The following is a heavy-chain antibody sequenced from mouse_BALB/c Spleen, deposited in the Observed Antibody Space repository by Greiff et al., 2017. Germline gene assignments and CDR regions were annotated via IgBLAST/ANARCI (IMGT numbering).Heavy chain of an antibody. CDR2: ISSGGSYT. J-gene: IGHJ2*01. Sequence: EVHLVESGGGLVKPGGSLKLSCAASGFTFSSYAMSWVRQSPEKRLEWVAEISSGGSYTYYPDTVTGRFTISRDNAKNTLYLEMSSLRSEDTAMYYCARDHYYFDYWGQGTTLTVSS. CDR3: ARDHYYFDY. CDR1: GFTFSSYA. V-gene: IGHV5-9-4*01.